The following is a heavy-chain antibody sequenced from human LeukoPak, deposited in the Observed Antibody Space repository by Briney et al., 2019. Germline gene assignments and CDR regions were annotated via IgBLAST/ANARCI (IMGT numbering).Heavy chain of an antibody. CDR3: ARVVRESGVTGKLRNYYYYYMDV. CDR1: GGSISSYY. Sequence: SETLSLTCTVSGGSISSYYWSWIRQPAGKGLEWIGRIYTSGSTNYNPSLKSRVTMSVDTSKNQLSLKLSSVTAADTAVYYCARVVRESGVTGKLRNYYYYYMDVWGKGTTVTISS. D-gene: IGHD1-14*01. J-gene: IGHJ6*03. CDR2: IYTSGST. V-gene: IGHV4-4*07.